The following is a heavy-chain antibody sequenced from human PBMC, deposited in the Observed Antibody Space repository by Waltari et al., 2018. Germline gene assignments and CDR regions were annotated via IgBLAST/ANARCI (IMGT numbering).Heavy chain of an antibody. D-gene: IGHD3-9*01. Sequence: EVQLVESGGALVQPGGSLRRPCAASVLTVRSSWMHWVRQAPGKGLVWVARINSDGSNLGHADSVKGRFTISRDNAKNTLYLQMKNLRAEDTGVYYCAREGPNDRIHDFWGQGTLVTVSS. CDR2: INSDGSNL. J-gene: IGHJ4*02. V-gene: IGHV3-74*01. CDR3: AREGPNDRIHDF. CDR1: VLTVRSSW.